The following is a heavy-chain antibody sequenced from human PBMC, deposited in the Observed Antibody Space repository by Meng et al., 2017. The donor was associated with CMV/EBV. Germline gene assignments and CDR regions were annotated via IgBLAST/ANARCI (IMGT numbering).Heavy chain of an antibody. Sequence: ESLKISCTVSGGSISSSSYYWGRIRQPPGKGLEWIGSIYYSGSTYYNPSLKSRVTITVDTSKNLFTLKLSPVTAADTAVYYCEGGEVLGLIFDDWGQGTMVTVSS. CDR2: IYYSGST. CDR3: EGGEVLGLIFDD. J-gene: IGHJ4*02. V-gene: IGHV4-39*06. CDR1: GGSISSSSYY. D-gene: IGHD1-26*01.